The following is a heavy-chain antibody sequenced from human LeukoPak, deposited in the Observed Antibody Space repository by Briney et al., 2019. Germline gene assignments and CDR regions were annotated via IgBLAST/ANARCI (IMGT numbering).Heavy chain of an antibody. CDR2: INHSGST. J-gene: IGHJ4*02. D-gene: IGHD5-18*01. V-gene: IGHV4-39*07. CDR3: ARGRIDVDTPLSYFDY. Sequence: PSETLSLTCTVSGGSISSSSYYWGWIRQPPGKGLEWIGEINHSGSTNYNPSLKSRVTISVDTSKNQFSLKLSSVTAADTAVYYCARGRIDVDTPLSYFDYWGQGTLVTVSS. CDR1: GGSISSSSYY.